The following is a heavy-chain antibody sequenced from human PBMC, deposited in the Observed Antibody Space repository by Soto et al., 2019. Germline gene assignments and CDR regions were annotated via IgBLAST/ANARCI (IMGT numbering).Heavy chain of an antibody. V-gene: IGHV3-30*03. CDR3: ARESLHSSGYFDY. CDR2: ISYDGSNQ. Sequence: GGSLRLSCAASGFTFSSYGMHWVRQAPGKGLDWVAAISYDGSNQYYADSVKGRFTISRDDSKNTLYLQVNSLRAEDTAVYYCARESLHSSGYFDYWGQGTLVTVSS. CDR1: GFTFSSYG. D-gene: IGHD3-22*01. J-gene: IGHJ4*02.